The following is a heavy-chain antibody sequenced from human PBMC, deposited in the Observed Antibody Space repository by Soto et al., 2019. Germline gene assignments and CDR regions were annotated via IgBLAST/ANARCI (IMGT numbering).Heavy chain of an antibody. CDR3: AGGPGGVTTSYYFDY. CDR2: IYYSGST. Sequence: SETLSLTCTVSGGSISSYYWSWIRQPPGKGLEWIGYIYYSGSTNYNPSLKSRVTISVDTSKNQFSLKLSSVTAADTAGYYCAGGPGGVTTSYYFDYWGQGTLVTVSS. CDR1: GGSISSYY. D-gene: IGHD4-17*01. V-gene: IGHV4-59*01. J-gene: IGHJ4*02.